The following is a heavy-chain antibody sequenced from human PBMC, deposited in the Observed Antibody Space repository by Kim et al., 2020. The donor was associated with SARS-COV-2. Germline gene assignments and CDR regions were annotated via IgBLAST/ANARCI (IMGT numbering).Heavy chain of an antibody. Sequence: KYHPSLRSRVTIAMDTSNNQFSLKLSYVTPADTAIYYCARARPALATFDYWGQGTLGTVSS. J-gene: IGHJ4*02. V-gene: IGHV4-59*01. D-gene: IGHD6-19*01. CDR3: ARARPALATFDY.